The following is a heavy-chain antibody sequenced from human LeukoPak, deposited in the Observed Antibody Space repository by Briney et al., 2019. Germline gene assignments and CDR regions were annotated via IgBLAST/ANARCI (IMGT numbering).Heavy chain of an antibody. V-gene: IGHV3-23*01. CDR3: TWQWLATKWGYYFDY. Sequence: GGSLRLSCAASGFTFSSYAMSWVRQAPGKGLEWVSAISGSGDSTFYTDSVKGRFTISRDNSKNTLYLQMNSLRAEDTAVYYCTWQWLATKWGYYFDYWGQGTLVTVSS. J-gene: IGHJ4*02. CDR2: ISGSGDST. CDR1: GFTFSSYA. D-gene: IGHD6-19*01.